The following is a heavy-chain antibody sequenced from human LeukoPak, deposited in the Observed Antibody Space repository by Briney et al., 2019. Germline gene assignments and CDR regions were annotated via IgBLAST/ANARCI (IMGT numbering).Heavy chain of an antibody. Sequence: GGSLRLSCAASGLTLSNSGMHWVRQAPGKGLEWVAAISYDGNNKYYADSVKGRFTISRDNSKNTLYLQMNSVRDEDTAVYYCARSRRVGGVIVPFDYWGQGTLVTVSS. J-gene: IGHJ4*02. CDR1: GLTLSNSG. CDR3: ARSRRVGGVIVPFDY. CDR2: ISYDGNNK. V-gene: IGHV3-30*03. D-gene: IGHD3-16*02.